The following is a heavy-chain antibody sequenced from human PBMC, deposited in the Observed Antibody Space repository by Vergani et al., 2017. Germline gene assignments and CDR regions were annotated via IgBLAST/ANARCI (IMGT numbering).Heavy chain of an antibody. Sequence: VQLVESGGKVVQPGGSLRLSCAASGFTFSSYSMNWVRQAPGKGLVWVSRINSDGSSTSYADSVKGRFTISRDNSKNTLFLHMNSLRPEDTAVYYCAKVGRSEVAGTFGAFDIWGQGTMVTVSS. CDR3: AKVGRSEVAGTFGAFDI. V-gene: IGHV3-74*02. J-gene: IGHJ3*02. D-gene: IGHD6-19*01. CDR2: INSDGSST. CDR1: GFTFSSYS.